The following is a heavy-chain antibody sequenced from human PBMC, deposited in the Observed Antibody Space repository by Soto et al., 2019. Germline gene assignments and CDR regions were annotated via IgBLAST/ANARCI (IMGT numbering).Heavy chain of an antibody. Sequence: EASVKVSCKASGYTFTSYGISWVRQAPGQGLEWMGWISAYNGNTNYAQKLQGRVTMTTDTSTSTAYMELRSLRSDDTAVYYCARPYCSSTSCQHVYYYYGMDVWGQGTTVTVSS. CDR1: GYTFTSYG. D-gene: IGHD2-2*01. V-gene: IGHV1-18*04. CDR2: ISAYNGNT. J-gene: IGHJ6*02. CDR3: ARPYCSSTSCQHVYYYYGMDV.